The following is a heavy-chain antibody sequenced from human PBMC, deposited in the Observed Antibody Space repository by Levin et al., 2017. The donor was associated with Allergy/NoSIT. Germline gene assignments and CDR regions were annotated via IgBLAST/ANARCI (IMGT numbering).Heavy chain of an antibody. Sequence: SVKVSCKASGGTFSSYAISWVRQAPGQGLEWMGGIIPIFGTANYAQKFQGRVTITADESTSTAYMELSSLRSEDTAVYYCASKRGVVPAAARNDYGMDVWGQGTTVTVSS. V-gene: IGHV1-69*13. CDR2: IIPIFGTA. D-gene: IGHD2-2*01. CDR3: ASKRGVVPAAARNDYGMDV. J-gene: IGHJ6*02. CDR1: GGTFSSYA.